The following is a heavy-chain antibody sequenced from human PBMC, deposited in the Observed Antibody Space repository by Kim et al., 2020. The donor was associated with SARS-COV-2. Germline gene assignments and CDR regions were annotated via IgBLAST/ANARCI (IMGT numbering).Heavy chain of an antibody. D-gene: IGHD4-17*01. V-gene: IGHV1-69*13. CDR3: AVAPPQHDYGDCWDAVDL. CDR1: GGPFSSYA. Sequence: SVKVSCKSSGGPFSSYAISWVRQAPGQGLKWMGGNIPIFVTANYAQKFQGRVSITADESTSTAYMELSSLRSEDTAVYYCAVAPPQHDYGDCWDAVDLW. J-gene: IGHJ2*01. CDR2: NIPIFVTA.